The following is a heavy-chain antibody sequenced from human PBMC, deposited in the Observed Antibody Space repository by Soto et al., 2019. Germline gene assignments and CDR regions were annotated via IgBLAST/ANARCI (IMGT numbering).Heavy chain of an antibody. J-gene: IGHJ4*02. CDR3: ARGSTGYSSSWYRD. CDR2: IYYSGST. Sequence: SETLSLTCTVSGGSISSSSYYWGWIRQPPGKGLEWIGSIYYSGSTNYNPSLKSRVTISVDTSKNQFSLKLSSVTAADTAVYYCARGSTGYSSSWYRDWGQGILVTVSS. CDR1: GGSISSSSYY. V-gene: IGHV4-39*07. D-gene: IGHD6-13*01.